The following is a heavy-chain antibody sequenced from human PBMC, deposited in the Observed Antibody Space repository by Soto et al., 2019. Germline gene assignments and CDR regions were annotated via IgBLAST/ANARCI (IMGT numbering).Heavy chain of an antibody. J-gene: IGHJ4*02. CDR3: ARDRGFVVRAPPVDY. CDR1: GYTFTSYG. V-gene: IGHV1-18*01. Sequence: QVQLVQSGAEVKKPGASVKVSCKASGYTFTSYGISWVRQAPGQGLEWMGWISAYNGNTNYAHKLQGRVTMTTDTSTSTAYMDLRSLRSDDTAVYYCARDRGFVVRAPPVDYWGQGTLVTVSS. D-gene: IGHD3-10*01. CDR2: ISAYNGNT.